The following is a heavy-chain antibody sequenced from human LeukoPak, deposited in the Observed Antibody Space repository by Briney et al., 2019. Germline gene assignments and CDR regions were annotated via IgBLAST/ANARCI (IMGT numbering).Heavy chain of an antibody. CDR3: ARGPHTGVNYYDSSGYYY. D-gene: IGHD3-22*01. Sequence: SETLSLTCTVSGGSISNYYWSWIRQSPGKGLEWIGYIYYSGTTNYNPSLKSRITISVDTSKNQFSLKLSSVTAADTAVYYCARGPHTGVNYYDSSGYYYWGQGTLVTVSS. V-gene: IGHV4-59*12. CDR2: IYYSGTT. J-gene: IGHJ4*02. CDR1: GGSISNYY.